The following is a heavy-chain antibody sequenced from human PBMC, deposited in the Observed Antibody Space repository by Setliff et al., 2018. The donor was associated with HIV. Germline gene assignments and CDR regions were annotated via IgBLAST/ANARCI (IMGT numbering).Heavy chain of an antibody. J-gene: IGHJ6*03. CDR2: INHSGST. CDR1: GGSVSGYY. Sequence: PSETLSLTCAVYGGSVSGYYWSWIRQPPGKGLEWIGEINHSGSTNHNPSLKSRVTISVDTSKNQFSLKLSSVTAADTAVYYCARDRSNWNYGKNYMDVWGKGTTVTVSS. V-gene: IGHV4-34*01. CDR3: ARDRSNWNYGKNYMDV. D-gene: IGHD1-7*01.